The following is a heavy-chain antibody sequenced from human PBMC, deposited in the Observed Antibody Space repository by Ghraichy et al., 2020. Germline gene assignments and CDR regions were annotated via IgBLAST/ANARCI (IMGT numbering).Heavy chain of an antibody. V-gene: IGHV3-23*01. Sequence: GSLNISCAASGFTFNNYAMSWVRQAPGKGLEWVSSVRGSGDDTYYADSVKGRFTISRDNSKNTLYLQMNSLRAEDTAVYFCAKDPSYYYYDTNFDSWGQGTLVTVSS. CDR2: VRGSGDDT. J-gene: IGHJ4*02. CDR1: GFTFNNYA. D-gene: IGHD3-22*01. CDR3: AKDPSYYYYDTNFDS.